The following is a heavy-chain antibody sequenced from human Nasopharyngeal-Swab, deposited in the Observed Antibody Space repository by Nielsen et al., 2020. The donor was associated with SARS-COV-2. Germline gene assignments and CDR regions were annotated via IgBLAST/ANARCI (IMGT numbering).Heavy chain of an antibody. J-gene: IGHJ6*02. CDR1: GGSFSSYY. Sequence: GSLRLSCAVYGGSFSSYYWGWIRQPPGKGLEWIGSIYYSGSTYYNQSLKSRVTISVDTSKNQFSLKLSSVTAADTAVYYCASRLGYSSGWAPLGYYYYGMDVWGQGTTVTVSS. CDR3: ASRLGYSSGWAPLGYYYYGMDV. CDR2: IYYSGST. D-gene: IGHD6-19*01. V-gene: IGHV4-39*01.